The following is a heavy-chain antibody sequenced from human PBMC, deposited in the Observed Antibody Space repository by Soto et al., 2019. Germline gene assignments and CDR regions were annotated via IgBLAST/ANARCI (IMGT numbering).Heavy chain of an antibody. J-gene: IGHJ4*02. CDR1: GGPISSYY. D-gene: IGHD2-21*02. Sequence: NPSETLSLTCTVSGGPISSYYWSWIRQPPGKGLEWIGYIYYSGSTNYNPSLKSRVTISVDTSKNQFSLKLSSVTAADTAVYYCARGWGPFDYWGQGTLVTVSS. CDR2: IYYSGST. CDR3: ARGWGPFDY. V-gene: IGHV4-59*01.